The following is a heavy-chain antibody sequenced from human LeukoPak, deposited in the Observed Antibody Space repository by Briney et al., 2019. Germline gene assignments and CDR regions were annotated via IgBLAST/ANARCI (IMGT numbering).Heavy chain of an antibody. CDR2: IIPIFGTA. J-gene: IGHJ6*03. CDR3: ARGPGELQPYYYYMDV. V-gene: IGHV1-69*05. D-gene: IGHD1-26*01. CDR1: GGTFSSYA. Sequence: SVKVSCKASGGTFSSYAISWVRQAPGQGLEWMGGIIPIFGTANYAQKFQGRVTITTDESTSTAYMELSSLRSEDTAVYYCARGPGELQPYYYYMDVWGKGTTVTVSS.